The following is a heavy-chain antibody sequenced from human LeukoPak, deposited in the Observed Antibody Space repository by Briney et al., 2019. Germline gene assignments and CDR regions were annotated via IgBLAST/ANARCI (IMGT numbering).Heavy chain of an antibody. D-gene: IGHD1-26*01. J-gene: IGHJ4*02. Sequence: EASVKVSCKASGYTFTGYYMHWVRQAPGQGLEWMGRINPNSGGTNYAQKFQGRVTMTRDTSISTAYMELSSLRSEDTAVYYCARDRGWELLHFDYWGQGTLVTVSS. V-gene: IGHV1-2*06. CDR2: INPNSGGT. CDR3: ARDRGWELLHFDY. CDR1: GYTFTGYY.